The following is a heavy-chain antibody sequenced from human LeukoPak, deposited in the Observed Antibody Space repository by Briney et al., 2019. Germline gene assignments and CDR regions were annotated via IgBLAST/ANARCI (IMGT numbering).Heavy chain of an antibody. V-gene: IGHV4-30-4*01. CDR3: ARVLDYYDSSGWYFDL. CDR1: GGSISSGDYY. CDR2: IYYSGST. J-gene: IGHJ2*01. D-gene: IGHD3-22*01. Sequence: SQTLSLTCTVSGGSISSGDYYWSWIRQPPGKGLEWIGYIYYSGSTYYNPSLKSRVTISVDASKNQFSLKLSSVTAADTAVYYCARVLDYYDSSGWYFDLWGRGTLVTASS.